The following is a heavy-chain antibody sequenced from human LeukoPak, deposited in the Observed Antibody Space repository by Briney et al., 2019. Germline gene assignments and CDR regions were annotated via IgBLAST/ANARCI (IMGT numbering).Heavy chain of an antibody. J-gene: IGHJ5*02. CDR1: GGSTSSYY. Sequence: SETLSLTCTVSGGSTSSYYWSWIRQPPGKGLEWIGYIYYSGSTNYNPSLKSRVTISVDTSKNQFSLKLSSVTAADTAVYYCARGYYYDSSFDPWGQGTLVTVSS. D-gene: IGHD3-22*01. V-gene: IGHV4-59*01. CDR3: ARGYYYDSSFDP. CDR2: IYYSGST.